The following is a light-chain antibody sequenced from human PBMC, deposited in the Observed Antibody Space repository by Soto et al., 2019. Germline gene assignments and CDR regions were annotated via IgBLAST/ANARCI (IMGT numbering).Light chain of an antibody. CDR1: SSNIGSNY. J-gene: IGLJ3*02. CDR3: AAWDDSLSGPKV. V-gene: IGLV1-47*01. Sequence: QSELTQPTSASGTPGQRVTFSCSGSSSNIGSNYVYWYQQLPGTAPKLLIYRNNQRPSGVPDRFSGSKSGTSASLAISGLRSEDEADYYCAAWDDSLSGPKVFGGGTQLT. CDR2: RNN.